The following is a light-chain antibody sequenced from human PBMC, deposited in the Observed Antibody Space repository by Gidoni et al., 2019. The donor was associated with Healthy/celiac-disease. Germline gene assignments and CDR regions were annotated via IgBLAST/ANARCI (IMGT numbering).Light chain of an antibody. CDR1: QSISSH. CDR3: QQSYSTPWT. J-gene: IGKJ1*01. CDR2: AAS. Sequence: IQMTQSPSSLSASVGDRVTITCRASQSISSHLTWYQQKPGKAPKLLIYAASSLQSGVPSGISGSGAGTGFTLTISSLQPEDFATYYYQQSYSTPWTFGQGTKVEIK. V-gene: IGKV1-39*01.